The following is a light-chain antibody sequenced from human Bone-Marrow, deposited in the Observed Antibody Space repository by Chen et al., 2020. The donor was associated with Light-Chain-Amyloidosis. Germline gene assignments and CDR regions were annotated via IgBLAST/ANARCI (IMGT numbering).Light chain of an antibody. Sequence: QSALTQPASVSGSPGQSITISCTGTSGDVGTYNYVSWYHQHPGKAPKVLIYAVSNRPSGVSNRFSGSKSGNTASLTISGLQAEDEADYYCSSFTSSSSYVFGPGTKVTVL. CDR1: SGDVGTYNY. CDR2: AVS. CDR3: SSFTSSSSYV. J-gene: IGLJ1*01. V-gene: IGLV2-14*01.